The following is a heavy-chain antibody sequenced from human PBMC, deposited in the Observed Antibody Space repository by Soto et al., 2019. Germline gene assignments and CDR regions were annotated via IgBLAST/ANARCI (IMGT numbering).Heavy chain of an antibody. CDR3: ARSPHVLRYFDWDY. V-gene: IGHV2-70*01. Sequence: SGPTLVNPTQTLTLTCTFSGFSLSTSGMCVSWIRQPPGKALEWLALIDRDDVKYYSTSLKTRLTISKDTSKNQVVLTMTNMDPVDTATYYCARSPHVLRYFDWDYWGQGTLVTVSS. CDR2: IDRDDVK. CDR1: GFSLSTSGMC. J-gene: IGHJ4*02. D-gene: IGHD3-9*01.